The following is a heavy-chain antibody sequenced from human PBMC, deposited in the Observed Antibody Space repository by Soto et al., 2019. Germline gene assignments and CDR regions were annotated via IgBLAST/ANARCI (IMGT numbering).Heavy chain of an antibody. CDR2: IKSKTDGGTT. Sequence: GGSLRLSCAASGFTFSNAWMSWVRQAPGKGLEWVGRIKSKTDGGTTDYAAPVKGRFTISRDDSKNTLYLQMNSLKTEDTAVYYCTIPHSQITMVRVSYYYYYMDVWGKGTTVTVSS. D-gene: IGHD3-10*01. V-gene: IGHV3-15*01. CDR3: TIPHSQITMVRVSYYYYYMDV. CDR1: GFTFSNAW. J-gene: IGHJ6*03.